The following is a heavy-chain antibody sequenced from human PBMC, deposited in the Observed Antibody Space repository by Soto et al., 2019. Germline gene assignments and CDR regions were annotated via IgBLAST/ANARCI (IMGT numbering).Heavy chain of an antibody. Sequence: ASVKVSCKTSGYTFTHYYMHWVRLAPGQGLEWMGVINPGGGYTTYAQKFQGRVTMTRDTSTSTVYMELSSLKSEDTAVYYCGREYFDSRGTPTGDWGQGTPVTVSS. J-gene: IGHJ4*02. V-gene: IGHV1-46*01. CDR2: INPGGGYT. D-gene: IGHD3-22*01. CDR1: GYTFTHYY. CDR3: GREYFDSRGTPTGD.